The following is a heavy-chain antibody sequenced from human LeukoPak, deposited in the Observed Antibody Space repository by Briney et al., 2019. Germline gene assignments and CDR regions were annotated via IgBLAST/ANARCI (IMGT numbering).Heavy chain of an antibody. CDR1: GFTFSNYG. V-gene: IGHV3-30*18. D-gene: IGHD3-22*01. J-gene: IGHJ4*02. Sequence: GGSLRLSCAASGFTFSNYGMHWVRQAPGKGLEWVAVISYDGTNKYYADSVKGRFTISRDNSKNTLYLQMNSLRAEDTGVYYCAKKSLSPGDYYDSSGRHYFDYWGQGTLVTVSS. CDR3: AKKSLSPGDYYDSSGRHYFDY. CDR2: ISYDGTNK.